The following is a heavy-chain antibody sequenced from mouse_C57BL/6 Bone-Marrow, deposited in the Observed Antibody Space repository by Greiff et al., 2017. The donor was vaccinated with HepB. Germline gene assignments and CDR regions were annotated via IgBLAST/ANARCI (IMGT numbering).Heavy chain of an antibody. CDR2: IHPNSGST. J-gene: IGHJ1*03. V-gene: IGHV1-64*01. D-gene: IGHD1-1*01. CDR1: GYTFTSYW. CDR3: AATYPYYYGSSYYGWYFDV. Sequence: VQLQQSGAELVKPGASVKLSCKASGYTFTSYWMHWVKQRPGQGLEWIGMIHPNSGSTNYNEKFKSKATLTVDKSSSTAYMQLSSLTSEDSAVYYCAATYPYYYGSSYYGWYFDVWGKGTTVTVS.